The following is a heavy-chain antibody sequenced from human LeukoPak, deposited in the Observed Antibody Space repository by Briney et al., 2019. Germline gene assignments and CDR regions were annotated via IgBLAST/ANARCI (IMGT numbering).Heavy chain of an antibody. CDR1: GGSIRNYY. J-gene: IGHJ4*02. D-gene: IGHD3-22*01. CDR3: ASRAFYDSSGLDF. Sequence: SETMSLTCSVSGGSIRNYYWTWIRQPPGKGLESIGHVSNSGNTKYNPSLKSRVTISIDTSKKHFSLNLSSVSAADTAVYYCASRAFYDSSGLDFWGQGILVTVSS. V-gene: IGHV4-59*08. CDR2: VSNSGNT.